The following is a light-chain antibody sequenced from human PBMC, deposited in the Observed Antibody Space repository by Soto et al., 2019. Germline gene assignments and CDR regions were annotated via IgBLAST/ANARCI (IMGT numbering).Light chain of an antibody. V-gene: IGLV2-18*02. CDR3: SSYTSSSTYV. CDR1: SSDVGSYNR. J-gene: IGLJ1*01. CDR2: EVS. Sequence: QSVLTQPPAVSGSHGQSVTISCTGTSSDVGSYNRVSWFQQPPGTAPKLLIYEVSNRPSGVPDRISGSKSGNTASLTISGLQAEDEADHYCSSYTSSSTYVFGTGTKVTV.